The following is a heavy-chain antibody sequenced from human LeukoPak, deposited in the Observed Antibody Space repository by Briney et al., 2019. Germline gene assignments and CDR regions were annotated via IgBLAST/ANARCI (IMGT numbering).Heavy chain of an antibody. D-gene: IGHD4-23*01. V-gene: IGHV3-7*01. J-gene: IGHJ4*02. CDR1: GFPFSNYW. CDR2: MKEDGGEI. Sequence: GGSLRLSCAGSGFPFSNYWMAWVRQAPGKGLEWVANMKEDGGEINYVDSVKGRFTISRDNAKDSLDLQMNSLRVDDTAVYYCVRDRGYSTFDYWGQGTLVIVSS. CDR3: VRDRGYSTFDY.